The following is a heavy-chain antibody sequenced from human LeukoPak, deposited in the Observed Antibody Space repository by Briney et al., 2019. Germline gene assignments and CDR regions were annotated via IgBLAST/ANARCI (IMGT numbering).Heavy chain of an antibody. CDR1: GFMFNYYA. CDR3: ARDLWGITSPTNP. CDR2: ISYDEINK. D-gene: IGHD3-10*01. J-gene: IGHJ5*02. Sequence: PGGSLRLSCAASGFMFNYYAMHWVRQAPGKGLEWVAVISYDEINKFYADSVKGRFTISRDNSKNTLYLQLNSLRPEDTAVYYCARDLWGITSPTNPWGQGTLVTVSS. V-gene: IGHV3-30*04.